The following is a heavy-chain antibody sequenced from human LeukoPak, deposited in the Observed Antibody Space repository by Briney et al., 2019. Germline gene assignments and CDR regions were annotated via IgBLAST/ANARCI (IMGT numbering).Heavy chain of an antibody. D-gene: IGHD3-9*01. J-gene: IGHJ4*02. CDR2: ISYDGSNK. CDR1: GFTFSSYA. V-gene: IGHV3-30-3*01. Sequence: PGGSLRLSCAASGFTFSSYAMHWVRQAPGKGLEWVAVISYDGSNKYYADSVKGRFTISRDNSKNTLYLQMNSLRAEDTAVYYCARDYHLYVLRYFDWFFSPGHWGQGTLVTVSS. CDR3: ARDYHLYVLRYFDWFFSPGH.